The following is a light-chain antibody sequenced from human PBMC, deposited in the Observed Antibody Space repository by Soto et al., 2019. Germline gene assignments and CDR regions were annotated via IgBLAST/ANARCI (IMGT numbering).Light chain of an antibody. CDR1: QGIHNY. J-gene: IGKJ4*01. CDR2: GAS. CDR3: QTYNCGLRT. V-gene: IGKV1-27*01. Sequence: DVQMTQSPSSLSASAGDRVTITCRASQGIHNYLAWYQQKPGKPPKLLMYGASPVQSVVPSRFSVSGYGTDFTVHSRSLQPEDVATYYCQTYNCGLRTFGGGTPVEIK.